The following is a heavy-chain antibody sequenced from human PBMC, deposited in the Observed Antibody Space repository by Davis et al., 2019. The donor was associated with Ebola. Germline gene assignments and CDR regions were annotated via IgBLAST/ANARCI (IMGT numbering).Heavy chain of an antibody. Sequence: ASVKVSCKASGYTFTSYAMHWVRQAPGQGLEWMGWINPNSGGTNYAQKFQGRVTMTRDTSISTAYMELSRLRSDDTAVYYCARASKDLEWLFPAYYYYGMDVWGQGTTVTVSS. D-gene: IGHD3-3*01. CDR2: INPNSGGT. V-gene: IGHV1-2*02. CDR1: GYTFTSYA. CDR3: ARASKDLEWLFPAYYYYGMDV. J-gene: IGHJ6*02.